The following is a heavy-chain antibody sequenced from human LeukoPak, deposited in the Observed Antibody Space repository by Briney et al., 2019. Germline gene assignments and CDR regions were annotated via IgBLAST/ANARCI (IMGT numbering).Heavy chain of an antibody. D-gene: IGHD3-3*01. J-gene: IGHJ6*02. CDR1: GFTVSSNY. CDR2: IYSGGST. CDR3: ARGPLLRWGLGGRGMDV. Sequence: GGSLRLCCAASGFTVSSNYMSWDRQAPGKGLEWVSVIYSGGSTYYADSVKGRFTISRDNSKNTLYLQMNSLRAEDTAVYYCARGPLLRWGLGGRGMDVWGQGTTVTVSS. V-gene: IGHV3-53*01.